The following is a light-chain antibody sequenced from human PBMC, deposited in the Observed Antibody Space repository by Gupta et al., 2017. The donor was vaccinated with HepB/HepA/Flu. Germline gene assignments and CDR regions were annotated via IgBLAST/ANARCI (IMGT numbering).Light chain of an antibody. CDR2: WAS. V-gene: IGKV4-1*01. CDR1: QSVLYRSNNENY. J-gene: IGKJ1*01. Sequence: DMVMTPSPDSLSVALGERATINCKSSQSVLYRSNNENYLAWYQQKPGQPPKLLIYWASTRESGVPDRFSGSGSGTDFTLTISSLQAEDVAVYYCQQYYSTPRTFGQGTKVEIK. CDR3: QQYYSTPRT.